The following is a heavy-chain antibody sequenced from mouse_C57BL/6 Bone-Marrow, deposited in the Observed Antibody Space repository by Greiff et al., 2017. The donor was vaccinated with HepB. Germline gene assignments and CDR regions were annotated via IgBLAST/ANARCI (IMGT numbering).Heavy chain of an antibody. CDR3: ARHRGY. V-gene: IGHV5-6*02. CDR2: ISSGGSYT. Sequence: EVKLVESGGDLVKPGGSLKLSCAASGFTFSSYGMSWVRQTPDKRLEWVATISSGGSYTYYPDSVKGRFTISRDNAKNTLYLQMSSLKSEDTAKYYCARHRGYWGQGTLVTVSA. CDR1: GFTFSSYG. D-gene: IGHD3-1*01. J-gene: IGHJ3*01.